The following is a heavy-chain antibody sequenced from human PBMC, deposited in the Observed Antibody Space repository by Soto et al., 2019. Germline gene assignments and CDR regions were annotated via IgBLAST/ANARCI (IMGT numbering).Heavy chain of an antibody. D-gene: IGHD2-2*03. CDR3: ARGIGYCSGTSCYGNNWFDP. Sequence: QVQLVQSGAEVKKPGASVKVSCKASGYTFTSYDINWVRQATGQGLEWMGWMNPNSGNTGYAQKFQGRVTMTRNTSKSTSYMELSSLRSEDAAVYYCARGIGYCSGTSCYGNNWFDPWGQGTLVTVSS. CDR1: GYTFTSYD. V-gene: IGHV1-8*01. CDR2: MNPNSGNT. J-gene: IGHJ5*02.